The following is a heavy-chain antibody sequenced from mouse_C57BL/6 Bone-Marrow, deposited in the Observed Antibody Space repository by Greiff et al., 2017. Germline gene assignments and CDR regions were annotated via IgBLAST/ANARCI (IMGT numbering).Heavy chain of an antibody. CDR2: IDPSDSYT. D-gene: IGHD4-1*01. J-gene: IGHJ2*01. CDR1: GYTFNSYW. V-gene: IGHV1-69*01. CDR3: ARDWYFDY. Sequence: QVQLQQSGAELVMPGASVKLSCKASGYTFNSYWMHWVKQRPGQGLEWIGEIDPSDSYTNYNQKFKGKSTLTVDKSSSTAYMQLSSLTSEDSAVYYCARDWYFDYWGQGTTLTVSS.